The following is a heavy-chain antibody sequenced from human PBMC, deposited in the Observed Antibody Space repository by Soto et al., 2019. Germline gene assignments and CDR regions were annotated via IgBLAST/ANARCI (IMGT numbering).Heavy chain of an antibody. CDR1: GGSISSSSYY. CDR3: GFSIAVAGTREVHYFDY. CDR2: IYYSGST. Sequence: SETLSLTCTVSGGSISSSSYYWGWIRQPPGKGLEWIGSIYYSGSTYYNPSLKSRVTISVDTSKNQFSLKLSSVTAADTAVYYCGFSIAVAGTREVHYFDYWGQGTLVTVSS. D-gene: IGHD6-19*01. J-gene: IGHJ4*02. V-gene: IGHV4-39*01.